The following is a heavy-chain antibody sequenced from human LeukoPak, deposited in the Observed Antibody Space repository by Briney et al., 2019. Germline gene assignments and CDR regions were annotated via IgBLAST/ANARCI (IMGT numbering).Heavy chain of an antibody. V-gene: IGHV1-69*01. J-gene: IGHJ4*02. D-gene: IGHD3-3*01. CDR2: IIPIFGTA. CDR3: ARVSTIFGVVISEFDY. CDR1: GGTFSSYA. Sequence: ASVKVSCKASGGTFSSYAISWVRQAPGQGLEWMGGIIPIFGTANYAQKFQGRVTITADESTSTAYMELRSLRSDDTAVYYCARVSTIFGVVISEFDYWGQGTLVTVSS.